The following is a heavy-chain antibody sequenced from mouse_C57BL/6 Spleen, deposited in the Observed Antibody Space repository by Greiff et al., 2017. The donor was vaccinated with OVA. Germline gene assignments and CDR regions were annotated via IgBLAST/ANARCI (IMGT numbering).Heavy chain of an antibody. Sequence: EVQLQESGGGLVKPGGSLKLSCAASGFTFSDYGMHWVRQAPEKGLEWVAYISSGSSTIYYADTVKGRFTISRDNAKNTLFLQMTSLRSEDTAMYYCARGRYGSSWYFDVWGTGTTVTVSS. CDR1: GFTFSDYG. V-gene: IGHV5-17*01. CDR3: ARGRYGSSWYFDV. J-gene: IGHJ1*03. D-gene: IGHD1-1*01. CDR2: ISSGSSTI.